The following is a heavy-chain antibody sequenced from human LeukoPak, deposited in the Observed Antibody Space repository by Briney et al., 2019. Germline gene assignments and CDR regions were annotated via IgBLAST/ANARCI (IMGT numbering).Heavy chain of an antibody. Sequence: ASVKVSCKASGYTFTGYYMHWVRQAPGQGLEWMGWINPNGGGTNYAQKFQGRVTMTRDTSISTAYMELSRLRSDDTAVYYCARGTSFQYNWFDPWGQGTLVTVSS. J-gene: IGHJ5*02. D-gene: IGHD2-2*01. CDR2: INPNGGGT. CDR3: ARGTSFQYNWFDP. CDR1: GYTFTGYY. V-gene: IGHV1-2*02.